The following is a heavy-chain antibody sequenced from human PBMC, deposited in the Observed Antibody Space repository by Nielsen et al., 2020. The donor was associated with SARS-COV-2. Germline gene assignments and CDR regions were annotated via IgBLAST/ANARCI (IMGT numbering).Heavy chain of an antibody. D-gene: IGHD6-13*01. V-gene: IGHV2-70*11. CDR3: ARTYSSSWLDY. Sequence: PGKALEWPARIDWDDDKYYSTSLKTRLTISKDTSKNQVVLTMTNMDPVDTATYYCARTYSSSWLDYWGQGTLVTVSS. J-gene: IGHJ4*02. CDR2: IDWDDDK.